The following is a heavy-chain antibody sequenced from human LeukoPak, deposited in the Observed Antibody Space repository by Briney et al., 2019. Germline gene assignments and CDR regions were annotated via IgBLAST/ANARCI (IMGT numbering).Heavy chain of an antibody. CDR2: IYTSGST. V-gene: IGHV4-4*07. D-gene: IGHD1-26*01. J-gene: IGHJ4*02. CDR3: AGGYSGDYCVFDY. CDR1: GGSFSSYY. Sequence: PSETLSLTCPVSGGSFSSYYWSWIRQPAGKGPEWIGRIYTSGSTNYNPSLKSRVTMSVDTSKNQFDLKLSSVTAVDAEVYYCAGGYSGDYCVFDYWGQGTLVTVSS.